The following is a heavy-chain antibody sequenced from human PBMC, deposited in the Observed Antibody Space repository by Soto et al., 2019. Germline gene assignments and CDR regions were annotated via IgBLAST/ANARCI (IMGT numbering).Heavy chain of an antibody. CDR2: IHSDGNT. Sequence: LSLSCAASGFTVSVNYISWVRQAPGKGLEWVSVIHSDGNTYHSGSVWGRFTISRDNSKNTVFLQMNSLRAEDTAVYFCARIGVVAGLPQNFDLWGRGTLVTVSS. CDR1: GFTVSVNY. D-gene: IGHD6-6*01. J-gene: IGHJ2*01. CDR3: ARIGVVAGLPQNFDL. V-gene: IGHV3-53*01.